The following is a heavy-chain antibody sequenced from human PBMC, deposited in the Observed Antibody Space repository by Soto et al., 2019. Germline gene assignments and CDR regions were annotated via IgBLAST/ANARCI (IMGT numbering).Heavy chain of an antibody. CDR3: AREPTGHGGMDV. J-gene: IGHJ6*02. CDR2: ISYDGSNK. V-gene: IGHV3-30-3*01. CDR1: GFTFSSYA. Sequence: QVQLVESGGGVVHPGRSLRLSCAASGFTFSSYAMHWVRQAPGKGLEWVAVISYDGSNKYYADSVKGRFTISRDNSKNTLYLQMNSLRAEDTAVYYCAREPTGHGGMDVWGQGTTVTVSS.